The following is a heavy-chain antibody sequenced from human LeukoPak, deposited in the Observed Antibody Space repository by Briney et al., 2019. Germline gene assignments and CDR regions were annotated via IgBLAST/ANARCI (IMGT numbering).Heavy chain of an antibody. J-gene: IGHJ4*02. Sequence: ASVKVSCKASGYTFTGYYMHWVRQAPGQGLEWMGWINPNSGSTNYAQKFQGRVTMTWDTSISTAYMELSRLRSDDTAVYYCARSPDYDSSGYPINYWGQGTLVTVSS. CDR3: ARSPDYDSSGYPINY. CDR1: GYTFTGYY. D-gene: IGHD3-22*01. V-gene: IGHV1-2*02. CDR2: INPNSGST.